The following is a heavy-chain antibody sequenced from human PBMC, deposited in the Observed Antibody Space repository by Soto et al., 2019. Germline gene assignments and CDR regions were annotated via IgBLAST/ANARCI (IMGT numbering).Heavy chain of an antibody. J-gene: IGHJ4*02. CDR1: GYTFSSYA. D-gene: IGHD3-10*01. Sequence: GGSMRLSCAASGYTFSSYAMHGVRQAPGKGLEWVAVIWYDGSNKYYAESVKGRFTISRDNSKNTLYLQMNSLRAEETGVSYCARASGRTDSRFDCWGQGTLVSVSS. CDR3: ARASGRTDSRFDC. CDR2: IWYDGSNK. V-gene: IGHV3-33*01.